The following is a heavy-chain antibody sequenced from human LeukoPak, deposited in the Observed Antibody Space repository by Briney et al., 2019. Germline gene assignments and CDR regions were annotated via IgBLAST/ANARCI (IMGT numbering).Heavy chain of an antibody. Sequence: GGSLRLSCAVSGFTFRTYGMHWVRQAPGKGLEYVSAISSNGGSTYYANSVKGRFTISRDNSKNTLYLQMGSLRAEDMAVYYCARDYRGDCYDYWGQGTLVTVSS. CDR2: ISSNGGST. CDR3: ARDYRGDCYDY. CDR1: GFTFRTYG. J-gene: IGHJ4*02. V-gene: IGHV3-64*01. D-gene: IGHD2-21*01.